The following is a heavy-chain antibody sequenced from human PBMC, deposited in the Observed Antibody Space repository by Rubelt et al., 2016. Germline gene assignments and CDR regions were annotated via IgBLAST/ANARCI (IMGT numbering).Heavy chain of an antibody. J-gene: IGHJ4*02. CDR3: ARRPEQQLESFDY. CDR1: GGSISSSSYY. D-gene: IGHD6-13*01. CDR2: IYYSGST. V-gene: IGHV4-39*01. Sequence: QLQLQESGPGLVKPSETLSLTCTVSGGSISSSSYYWGWIRQPPGKGLEWIGSIYYSGSTYYNPSLKSRVTISGDTSKNQFSLKLSSVTAADTAVYYCARRPEQQLESFDYWGQGTLVTVSS.